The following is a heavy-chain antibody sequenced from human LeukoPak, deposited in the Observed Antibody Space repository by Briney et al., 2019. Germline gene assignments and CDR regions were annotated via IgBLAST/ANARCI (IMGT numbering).Heavy chain of an antibody. J-gene: IGHJ4*02. CDR3: AIMGPGYCSSTSCYSEGY. V-gene: IGHV1-18*01. D-gene: IGHD2-2*02. CDR1: GYTFTSYG. CDR2: ISAYNGNT. Sequence: ASVKVSCKASGYTFTSYGISWVRQAPGQGLEWMGWISAYNGNTNYAQKLQGRVTMTRNTSISTAYMELSSLRSEDTAVYYCAIMGPGYCSSTSCYSEGYWGQGTLVTVSS.